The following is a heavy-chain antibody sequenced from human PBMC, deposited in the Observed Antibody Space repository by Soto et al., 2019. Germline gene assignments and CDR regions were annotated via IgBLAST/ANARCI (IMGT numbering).Heavy chain of an antibody. V-gene: IGHV1-69*01. Sequence: QVQLVQSGAEVKKPGSRVKVSCRALEGTFASYAFSWVGQAPGQGLGGMGGIIPIFVTANYAQKFQGRVTITADESTSTAYMELSSLRSEDTAVYYCARSGITMVRGVTFDYWGQGTLVTVSS. CDR1: EGTFASYA. J-gene: IGHJ4*02. CDR2: IIPIFVTA. D-gene: IGHD3-10*01. CDR3: ARSGITMVRGVTFDY.